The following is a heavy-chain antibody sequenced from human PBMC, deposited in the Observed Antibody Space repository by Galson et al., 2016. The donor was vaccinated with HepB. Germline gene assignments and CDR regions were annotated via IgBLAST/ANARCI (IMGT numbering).Heavy chain of an antibody. V-gene: IGHV4-59*01. CDR2: IYKTGNT. CDR3: ARGVTGTPYFDF. Sequence: SETLSLTCNVSGGSISSFFWSWVRQPPGKGLAWIGYIYKTGNTNYSPSLKSRVTVSVDTSKNQFSLELRSMTAADTAIYYCARGVTGTPYFDFWGQGALVTVSS. D-gene: IGHD2-21*02. CDR1: GGSISSFF. J-gene: IGHJ4*02.